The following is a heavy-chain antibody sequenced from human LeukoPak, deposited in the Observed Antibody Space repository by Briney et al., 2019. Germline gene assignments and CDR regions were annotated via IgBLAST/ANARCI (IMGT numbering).Heavy chain of an antibody. CDR1: GFTFSSQA. D-gene: IGHD3-10*01. CDR3: AKDPEF. Sequence: GSLRLSCVVSGFTFSSQAMSWVRQAPGKGLEWIAGISESGDVTFHVDSVKGRFTISRDNSRNTLFLQMGSLRVEDTAVYYCAKDPEFWGQGNLVTVSS. V-gene: IGHV3-23*01. CDR2: ISESGDVT. J-gene: IGHJ4*02.